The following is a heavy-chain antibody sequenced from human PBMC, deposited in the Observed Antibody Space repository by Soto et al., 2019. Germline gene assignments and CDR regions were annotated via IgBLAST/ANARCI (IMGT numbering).Heavy chain of an antibody. CDR3: ARDVGYCSSTSCSYNWFDP. D-gene: IGHD2-2*01. CDR2: IKQDGSEK. CDR1: GFTFSSNW. V-gene: IGHV3-7*01. Sequence: GGSLRLSCAASGFTFSSNWMSWVRQAPGKGLEWVANIKQDGSEKYYVDSVKGRFTISRDNAKNSLSLQMHSLRAEDTAVYYCARDVGYCSSTSCSYNWFDPWGQGTLVTVSS. J-gene: IGHJ5*02.